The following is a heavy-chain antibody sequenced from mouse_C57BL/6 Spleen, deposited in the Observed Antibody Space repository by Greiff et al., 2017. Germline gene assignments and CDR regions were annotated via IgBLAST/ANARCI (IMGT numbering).Heavy chain of an antibody. CDR3: ARNHYDYDPFAY. J-gene: IGHJ3*01. CDR2: IWSGGST. D-gene: IGHD2-4*01. CDR1: GFSLTSYG. V-gene: IGHV2-2*01. Sequence: QVQLQQSGPGLVQPSQSLSITCTVSGFSLTSYGVHWVRQSPGKGLEWLGVIWSGGSTDYNAAFISRLSISKDNSKSQVFFKMNSLQADDTAIYYCARNHYDYDPFAYWGQGTLVTVSA.